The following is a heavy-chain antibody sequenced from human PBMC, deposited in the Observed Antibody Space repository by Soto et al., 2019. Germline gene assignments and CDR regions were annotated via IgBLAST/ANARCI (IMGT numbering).Heavy chain of an antibody. CDR1: GFTFSSYW. J-gene: IGHJ1*01. D-gene: IGHD1-26*01. CDR2: INQDGSEK. CDR3: ARELIVGPAEYFQH. Sequence: EVQLVESGGALVQPGGSLRLSCVVSGFTFSSYWMSWVRQTPGKGLEWVANINQDGSEKYYVDSVKGRFTISRDNAKNSLYLQMNSLRVEDTAVYYCARELIVGPAEYFQHWGQGTLVTVSS. V-gene: IGHV3-7*01.